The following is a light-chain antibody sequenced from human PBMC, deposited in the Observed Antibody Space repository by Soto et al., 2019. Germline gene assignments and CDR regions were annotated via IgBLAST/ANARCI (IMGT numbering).Light chain of an antibody. CDR1: QSISSW. Sequence: DIQMTQSPSTLSASVGDRVTITCRASQSISSWLAWYQQKPGKDPKLLIYKASSLESGVPSRFSGSGAGTEFTLTISSLQPDDFATDYCQQYNSYSSTFGHGTKLEIK. J-gene: IGKJ2*01. CDR2: KAS. CDR3: QQYNSYSST. V-gene: IGKV1-5*03.